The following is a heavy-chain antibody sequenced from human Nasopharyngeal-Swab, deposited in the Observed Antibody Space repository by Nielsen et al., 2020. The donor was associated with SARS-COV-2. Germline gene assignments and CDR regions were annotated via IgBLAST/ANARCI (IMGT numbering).Heavy chain of an antibody. V-gene: IGHV3-48*01. Sequence: GGSLRLSCAASGFTFTTYSMNWVRQAPGKGLEWVAYLNSGSSTIFYAGSVKGRFTISRDDAKNSLYLQMNTLRVEDTAVYYCVRMSGDFLSFLDVWGTGTTVTVTS. J-gene: IGHJ6*03. CDR3: VRMSGDFLSFLDV. CDR2: LNSGSSTI. D-gene: IGHD3-3*01. CDR1: GFTFTTYS.